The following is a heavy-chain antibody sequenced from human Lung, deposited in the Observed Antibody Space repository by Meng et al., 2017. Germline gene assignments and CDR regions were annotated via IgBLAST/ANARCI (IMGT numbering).Heavy chain of an antibody. CDR2: INHSGSN. CDR1: GGSFSDYY. CDR3: ARGPTTMAHDFDY. Sequence: LKQGGAGMLKPSEPLALTCVVAGGSFSDYYWSWLRQPPGKGLQWIGEINHSGSNNYNPSLESRVTISVDTSQNNLSLKLSSVTAADSAVYYCARGPTTMAHDFDYWGQGTLVTVSS. D-gene: IGHD4-11*01. V-gene: IGHV4-34*01. J-gene: IGHJ4*02.